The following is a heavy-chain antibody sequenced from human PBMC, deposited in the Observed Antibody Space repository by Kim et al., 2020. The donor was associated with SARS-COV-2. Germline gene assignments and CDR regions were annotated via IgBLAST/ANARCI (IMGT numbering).Heavy chain of an antibody. CDR1: GFTFSSYS. V-gene: IGHV3-21*01. CDR2: ISSSSSYI. CDR3: ARDRGGGDCYSVRPGWCDP. D-gene: IGHD2-21*02. Sequence: GGSLRLSCAASGFTFSSYSMNWVRQAPGKGLEWVSSISSSSSYIYYADSVKGRFTISRDNAKNSLYLQMNSLRAEDTAVYYCARDRGGGDCYSVRPGWCDPLGLGTLLTVPS. J-gene: IGHJ5*02.